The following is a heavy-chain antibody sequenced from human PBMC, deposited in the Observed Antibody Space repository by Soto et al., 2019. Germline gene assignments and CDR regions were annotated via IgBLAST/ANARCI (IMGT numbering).Heavy chain of an antibody. CDR1: GGSFSGYY. D-gene: IGHD3-22*01. V-gene: IGHV4-34*01. CDR3: ARGLPYYYDSSGYYRPQDSSYGMDV. Sequence: SETLSLTCAVYGGSFSGYYWSWIRQPPGKGLEWIGEINHSGSTNYNPSLKSRVTISVDTSKNQFSLKLSSVTAADTAVYDCARGLPYYYDSSGYYRPQDSSYGMDVSGQGTTVTVSS. J-gene: IGHJ6*02. CDR2: INHSGST.